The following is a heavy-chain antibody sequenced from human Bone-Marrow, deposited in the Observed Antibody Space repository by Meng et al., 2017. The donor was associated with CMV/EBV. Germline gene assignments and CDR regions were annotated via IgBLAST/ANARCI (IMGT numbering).Heavy chain of an antibody. V-gene: IGHV5-10-1*01. J-gene: IGHJ4*02. CDR1: SYRFTSYW. Sequence: SSYRFTSYWISWVRQMPGKGLEWMGRIDPSDSYTNYSPSFQGHVTISADKSISTAYLQWSSLKASDTAMYYCARCSDSTLFPVCDYWGQGTLVTVSS. CDR2: IDPSDSYT. CDR3: ARCSDSTLFPVCDY. D-gene: IGHD2-2*01.